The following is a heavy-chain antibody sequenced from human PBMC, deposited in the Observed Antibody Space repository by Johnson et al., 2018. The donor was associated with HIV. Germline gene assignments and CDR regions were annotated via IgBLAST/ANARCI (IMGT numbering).Heavy chain of an antibody. CDR3: ARDRGYWDAFDI. CDR1: GFTFSSYA. Sequence: VQLVESGGGVVQPGRSLRLSCAASGFTFSSYAMSWVRQPPGKGLEWVSGINWNGGSTGYAESVKGRFTISRDNAKKSLFLEMNSLRAEDTAVYYCARDRGYWDAFDIWGQGTMVTVSS. J-gene: IGHJ3*02. D-gene: IGHD3-22*01. CDR2: INWNGGST. V-gene: IGHV3-20*04.